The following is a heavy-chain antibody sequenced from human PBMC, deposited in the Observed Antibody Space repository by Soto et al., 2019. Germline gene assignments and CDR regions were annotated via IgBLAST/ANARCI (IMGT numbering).Heavy chain of an antibody. CDR3: AKDQYLVVVVAATFDY. J-gene: IGHJ4*02. CDR1: GFTFSSYA. V-gene: IGHV3-23*01. D-gene: IGHD2-15*01. CDR2: ISGSGGST. Sequence: PGGSLRLSCAASGFTFSSYAMSWVRQAPGKGLEWVSAISGSGGSTYYADSVKGRFTISRDNSKNTLYLQMNSLRAEDTAVYYCAKDQYLVVVVAATFDYWGQGTLVTVSS.